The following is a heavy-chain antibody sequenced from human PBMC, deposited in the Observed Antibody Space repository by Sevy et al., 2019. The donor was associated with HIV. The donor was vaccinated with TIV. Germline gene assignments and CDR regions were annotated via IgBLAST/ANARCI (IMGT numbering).Heavy chain of an antibody. D-gene: IGHD2-2*01. V-gene: IGHV3-23*01. CDR3: AIDPYYCSSTSCYGFNWLDP. J-gene: IGHJ5*02. CDR1: GFTFSSYA. CDR2: ISGSGGST. Sequence: GGSLRLSCAASGFTFSSYAMSWVRQAPGKGLEWVSAISGSGGSTYYADSVKGRFTISRDNSKNTLYLQMNSLRAEDTAVYYCAIDPYYCSSTSCYGFNWLDPRGQGTLVTVSS.